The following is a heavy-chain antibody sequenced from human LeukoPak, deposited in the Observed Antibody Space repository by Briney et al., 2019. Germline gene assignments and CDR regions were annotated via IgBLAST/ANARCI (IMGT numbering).Heavy chain of an antibody. J-gene: IGHJ2*01. CDR2: ISAYSGNT. CDR1: GYIFTSYG. D-gene: IGHD6-19*01. Sequence: ASVKVSCKASGYIFTSYGISWVRQAPGQGLEWMGWISAYSGNTNYAQILQGRVTMTTDTSTNTAYMELRSLRSDDTAVYYCARDRGGWYANWYFDLWGRGTLVSVSS. V-gene: IGHV1-18*01. CDR3: ARDRGGWYANWYFDL.